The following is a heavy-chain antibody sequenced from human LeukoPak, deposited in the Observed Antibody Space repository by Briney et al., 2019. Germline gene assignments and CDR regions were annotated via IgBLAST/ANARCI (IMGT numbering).Heavy chain of an antibody. CDR3: ARDIRGQIDNWFDP. Sequence: PSETLSLTCTASGDSISSSDYYWGWIRQPPGKGLEGIGSIYFSGNTYYNPSLKSRLTISVDTSKNQFSLKLSSVTAADTAVYYCARDIRGQIDNWFDPWGQGTLVTVSS. CDR1: GDSISSSDYY. J-gene: IGHJ5*02. CDR2: IYFSGNT. V-gene: IGHV4-39*02. D-gene: IGHD3-3*02.